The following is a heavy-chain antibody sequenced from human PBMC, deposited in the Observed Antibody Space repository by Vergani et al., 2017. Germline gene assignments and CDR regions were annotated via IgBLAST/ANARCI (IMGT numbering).Heavy chain of an antibody. V-gene: IGHV3-15*01. D-gene: IGHD3-16*01. CDR3: TTGKRGVFDY. CDR2: IKSKTDGGTT. CDR1: GGSISSGGYY. J-gene: IGHJ4*02. Sequence: VQLQESGPGLVKPSQTLSLTCTVSGGSISSGGYYWSWIRQHPGKGLEWVGRIKSKTDGGTTDYGAPVRGRFTISRDDSQNTLYLQMSSLKTEDTAVYFCTTGKRGVFDYWGQGTLLTVSS.